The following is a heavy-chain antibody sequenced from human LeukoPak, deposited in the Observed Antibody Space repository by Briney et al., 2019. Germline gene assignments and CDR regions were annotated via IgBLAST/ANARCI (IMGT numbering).Heavy chain of an antibody. CDR3: AEDLGGGGGSVFDS. J-gene: IGHJ4*02. D-gene: IGHD3-16*01. CDR1: GFTFSSFA. CDR2: ISGSGDNT. V-gene: IGHV3-23*01. Sequence: GGSLRLSCAPSGFTFSSFAMSWVRQAPGKGLEWVSAISGSGDNTYYADSVKGRFTISRDNSKNTLHLQMSSLRAEDTAVYYCAEDLGGGGGSVFDSWGQGTLVTVSS.